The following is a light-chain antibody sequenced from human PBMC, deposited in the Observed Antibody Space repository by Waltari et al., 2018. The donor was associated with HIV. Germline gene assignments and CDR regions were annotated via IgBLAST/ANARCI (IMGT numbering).Light chain of an antibody. Sequence: ELVLTQSPGTLSLSTGDRANLSWRDSQTVGSSDLAWYQHKPGQAPRLLIYGASSRAADIPDRFSGSRSGTDFTLTIGTLEPKDFAVYYCQQYATSPWTFGQGTKVEI. CDR1: QTVGSSD. CDR3: QQYATSPWT. J-gene: IGKJ1*01. CDR2: GAS. V-gene: IGKV3-20*01.